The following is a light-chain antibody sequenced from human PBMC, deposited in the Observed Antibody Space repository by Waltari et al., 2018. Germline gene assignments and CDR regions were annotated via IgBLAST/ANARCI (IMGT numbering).Light chain of an antibody. Sequence: EIVLTQSPGTLSLSPGERVTLSRRASQSVSSSYLAWFQQKPGQAPRLLIYGVSNRATGIPDRFSGSGSGTDFTLTISRLEPEDFAVYYCQHYGRSPPNTFGGGTKVEIK. CDR2: GVS. J-gene: IGKJ4*01. CDR3: QHYGRSPPNT. V-gene: IGKV3-20*01. CDR1: QSVSSSY.